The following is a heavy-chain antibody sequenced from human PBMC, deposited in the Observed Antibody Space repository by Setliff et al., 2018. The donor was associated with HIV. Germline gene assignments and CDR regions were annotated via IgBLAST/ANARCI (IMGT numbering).Heavy chain of an antibody. D-gene: IGHD3-22*01. J-gene: IGHJ4*02. V-gene: IGHV1-18*01. CDR1: GYTFTTYG. CDR3: ARHLSVRYYYDSSGYRPTLFDY. CDR2: ISPNFGHT. Sequence: GASVKVSCKASGYTFTTYGISWVRQAPGHGLEWMGWISPNFGHTKYAQKFLDRVTMTVDTATSRVYMELRSLRSDDTAVYYCARHLSVRYYYDSSGYRPTLFDYWGQGTLVTVSS.